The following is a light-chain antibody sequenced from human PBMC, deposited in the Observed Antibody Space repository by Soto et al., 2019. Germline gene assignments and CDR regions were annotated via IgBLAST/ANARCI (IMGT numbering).Light chain of an antibody. CDR2: GAS. CDR3: QKYGSSPRT. V-gene: IGKV3-20*01. CDR1: QSASSSY. J-gene: IGKJ1*01. Sequence: EIVLTQSPGTLSLSPGDSATLSCRGSQSASSSYLAWYQQKPGQAPRLLIYGASSRATGIPDRLSGSGSGTDFTLTISRLEPEDFAVYYCQKYGSSPRTFGQGTKVDIK.